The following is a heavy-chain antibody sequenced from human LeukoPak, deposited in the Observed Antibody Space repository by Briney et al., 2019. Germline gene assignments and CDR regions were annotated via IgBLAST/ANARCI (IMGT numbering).Heavy chain of an antibody. D-gene: IGHD6-13*01. CDR3: ARAEAAGTSDPFDY. Sequence: SETLSLTCTVSGGSISSGGSYWSWIRQHPGKGLEWIGYIYYSGSTNYNPSLKSRVTISVDTSKNQFSLKLSSVTAGDTAVYYWARAEAAGTSDPFDYGGKEPLVTVPS. CDR1: GGSISSGGSY. J-gene: IGHJ4*02. CDR2: IYYSGST. V-gene: IGHV4-61*08.